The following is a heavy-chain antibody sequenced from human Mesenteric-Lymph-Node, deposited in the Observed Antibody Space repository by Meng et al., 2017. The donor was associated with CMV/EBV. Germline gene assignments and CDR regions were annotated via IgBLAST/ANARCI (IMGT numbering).Heavy chain of an antibody. V-gene: IGHV4-61*08. CDR1: GGSVSSGDYY. D-gene: IGHD5-18*01. J-gene: IGHJ4*02. CDR3: ARLGYALDY. Sequence: LTCTVCGGSVSSGDYYWSWIRQPPGKGLEWIGYIYYSGSTNYNPSLKSRISISADTSKNQFSLKLRSVTAADSAVYYCARLGYALDYWGQGTLVTVSS. CDR2: IYYSGST.